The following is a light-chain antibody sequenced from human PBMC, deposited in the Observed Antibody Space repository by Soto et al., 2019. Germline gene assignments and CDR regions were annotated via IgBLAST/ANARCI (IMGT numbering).Light chain of an antibody. CDR3: QQSYSTPVT. V-gene: IGKV1-39*01. CDR2: AAS. Sequence: DIQMTQSPSSLSASVGDRVTITCRAGQSISTYLNWYQQKPGKAPKLLIYAASSLQGGVPSRFSGSGSGTDFTLTISSLQPEDFATYYCQQSYSTPVTFGQGTKVDNK. J-gene: IGKJ1*01. CDR1: QSISTY.